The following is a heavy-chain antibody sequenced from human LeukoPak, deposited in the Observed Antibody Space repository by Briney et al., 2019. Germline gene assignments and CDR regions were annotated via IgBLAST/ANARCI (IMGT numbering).Heavy chain of an antibody. CDR3: AASIVGATPFDY. CDR1: GFTFSSYG. Sequence: QTGGSLRLSCAASGFTFSSYGLHWVRRAPGKGLEWVAIISYDGSNEYYADSVKGRFTISRDNSKNTLSLQMNSLRAEDTAVYYCAASIVGATPFDYWGQGTLVTVSS. J-gene: IGHJ4*02. D-gene: IGHD1-26*01. CDR2: ISYDGSNE. V-gene: IGHV3-30*03.